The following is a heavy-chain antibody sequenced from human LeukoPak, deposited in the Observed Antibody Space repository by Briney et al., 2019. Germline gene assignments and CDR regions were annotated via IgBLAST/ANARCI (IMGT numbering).Heavy chain of an antibody. Sequence: QPGGSLRLSCAASGFTFSKYAMTWVRQAPGKGLEWVSAISSSTLKIYYADSVKGRFTISRDNSKNTLYLQMNSVRAEDTAVYYCAELGITMIGGVWGKGTTVTISS. CDR3: AELGITMIGGV. CDR2: ISSSTLKI. D-gene: IGHD3-10*02. V-gene: IGHV3-23*01. CDR1: GFTFSKYA. J-gene: IGHJ6*04.